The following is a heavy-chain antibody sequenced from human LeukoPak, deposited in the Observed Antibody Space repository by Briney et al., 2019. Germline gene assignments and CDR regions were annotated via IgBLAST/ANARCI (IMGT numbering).Heavy chain of an antibody. V-gene: IGHV1-8*03. CDR2: MNPNSGNT. CDR1: GYTFTSFD. CDR3: ARGDYDFWSGYSPSDY. J-gene: IGHJ4*02. D-gene: IGHD3-3*01. Sequence: EASVKVSCKASGYTFTSFDINWVRQATGQGLEWMGWMNPNSGNTGYAQKFQGRVTITRNTSISTAYMELSSLRSEDTAVYYCARGDYDFWSGYSPSDYWGQGTLVTVSS.